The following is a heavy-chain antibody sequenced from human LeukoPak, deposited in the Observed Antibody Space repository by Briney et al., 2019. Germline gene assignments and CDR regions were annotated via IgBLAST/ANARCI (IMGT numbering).Heavy chain of an antibody. J-gene: IGHJ6*03. D-gene: IGHD6-19*01. CDR3: ARRGAVAGIGVYYYYYMDV. CDR2: ISAYNGNT. Sequence: ASVKVSCKASGYTFTSYGISWVRQAPGQGLEGMGWISAYNGNTNYAQKLQGRVTMTTDPSTSTAYMELRSLRSDDTAVYYCARRGAVAGIGVYYYYYMDVWGKGTTVTVSS. V-gene: IGHV1-18*01. CDR1: GYTFTSYG.